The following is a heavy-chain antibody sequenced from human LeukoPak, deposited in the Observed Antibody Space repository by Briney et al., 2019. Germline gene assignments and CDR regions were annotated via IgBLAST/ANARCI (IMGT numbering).Heavy chain of an antibody. Sequence: RASVKVSCKAYGYTFSDYYMHWVRQALGQGLEWMGWINPKSGGANFAEEFQGRVTMTRDTSIRTVYMELSRVTYDDTAVYYCARGVGTSWFDPWGQGTLVTVSS. J-gene: IGHJ5*02. CDR1: GYTFSDYY. CDR2: INPKSGGA. D-gene: IGHD2-2*01. V-gene: IGHV1-2*02. CDR3: ARGVGTSWFDP.